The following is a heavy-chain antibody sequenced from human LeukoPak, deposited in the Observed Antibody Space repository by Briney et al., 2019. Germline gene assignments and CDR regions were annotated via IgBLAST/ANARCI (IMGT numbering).Heavy chain of an antibody. CDR2: ISYDGSNK. V-gene: IGHV3-30-3*01. D-gene: IGHD3-22*01. CDR1: GFTFSSYA. CDR3: ARGTVVVITPYDY. J-gene: IGHJ4*02. Sequence: PGGSLRLSCAASGFTFSSYAMHWVRQAPGKGLEWVAVISYDGSNKYYADSVKGRFTISRDNSKNTLYLQMNSLRAEDTAVYYCARGTVVVITPYDYWGQGTLVTVSS.